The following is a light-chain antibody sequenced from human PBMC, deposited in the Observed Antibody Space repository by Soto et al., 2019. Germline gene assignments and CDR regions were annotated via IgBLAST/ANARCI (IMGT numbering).Light chain of an antibody. CDR1: QSVSSY. CDR2: DAS. Sequence: EIVLTQSPATLSLSPGERAALSCRASQSVSSYLAWYQQKPGQAPRLLIYDASKRAPGIPARFTGSGSGTDFTLTISSLEPEDFAVYFGQQRIVLPSTVGGGTQVEI. J-gene: IGKJ4*01. V-gene: IGKV3-11*01. CDR3: QQRIVLPST.